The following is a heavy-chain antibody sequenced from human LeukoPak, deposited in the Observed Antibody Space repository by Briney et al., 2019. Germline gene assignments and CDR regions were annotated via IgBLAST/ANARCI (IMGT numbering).Heavy chain of an antibody. V-gene: IGHV3-66*01. D-gene: IGHD3-10*01. J-gene: IGHJ6*02. CDR1: GFTVSSNY. CDR3: ARDQYYGGYYYYGMDV. Sequence: PGGSLRLSCAASGFTVSSNYMSWVRQAPGKGLEWVSVIYSGGSTYYADSVKGRFTISRDNSKNTLYLQMNSLRAEDTAVYYCARDQYYGGYYYYGMDVWGQGTTVTVSS. CDR2: IYSGGST.